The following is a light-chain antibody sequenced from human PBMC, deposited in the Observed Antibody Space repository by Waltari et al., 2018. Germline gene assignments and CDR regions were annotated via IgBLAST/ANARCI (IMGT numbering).Light chain of an antibody. CDR1: NSNIGTNS. V-gene: IGLV1-47*01. Sequence: QSVLTQPPSASGTPRQRVTVSCSGTNSNIGTNSVSGYQQLPGSAPKLLIYGSNQRPSGVPDRFSASKSGTSASLAISGLRSEDAADYYCAAWDDSLSVSYVFGSGTKVTV. CDR2: GSN. CDR3: AAWDDSLSVSYV. J-gene: IGLJ1*01.